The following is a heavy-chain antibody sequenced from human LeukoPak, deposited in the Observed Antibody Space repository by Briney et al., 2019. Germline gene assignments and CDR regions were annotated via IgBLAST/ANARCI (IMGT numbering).Heavy chain of an antibody. CDR3: ARDLMEPLDY. Sequence: GASVKVSCKASGGTFSSYAISWVRQAPVQGLEWMGGIIPIFGTANYAQKFQGRVTITADESTSTAYMELSSLRSEDTAVYYCARDLMEPLDYWGQGTQVTVSS. CDR2: IIPIFGTA. CDR1: GGTFSSYA. J-gene: IGHJ4*02. D-gene: IGHD1-14*01. V-gene: IGHV1-69*13.